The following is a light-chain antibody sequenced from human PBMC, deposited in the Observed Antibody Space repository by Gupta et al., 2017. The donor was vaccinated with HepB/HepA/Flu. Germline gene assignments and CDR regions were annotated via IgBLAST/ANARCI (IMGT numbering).Light chain of an antibody. CDR3: QVWDSSSDHYV. CDR1: NIGSKS. V-gene: IGLV3-21*03. CDR2: DDS. J-gene: IGLJ1*01. Sequence: SYVLTQPPPVSVHPGKTARITCGGNNIGSKSVHWYQQKPSQAPVLVVYDDSDRPSGIPERFSGSNSGNTATLTISRVEAGYEADYYCQVWDSSSDHYVFETGTKVTVL.